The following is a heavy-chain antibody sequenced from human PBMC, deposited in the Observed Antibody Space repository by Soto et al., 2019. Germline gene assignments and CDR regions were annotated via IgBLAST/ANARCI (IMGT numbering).Heavy chain of an antibody. CDR3: ARISEIYERY. J-gene: IGHJ4*02. D-gene: IGHD1-26*01. CDR2: ISSSGSTI. V-gene: IGHV3-48*02. Sequence: PGGSLRLSCAASGFTFSSYNMNWVRQAPGKGLEWVSFISSSGSTIYYADSVKGRFNISRDNAKNSLYLQMNSLRDEETAAYYCARISEIYERYWGQGTLVTVSS. CDR1: GFTFSSYN.